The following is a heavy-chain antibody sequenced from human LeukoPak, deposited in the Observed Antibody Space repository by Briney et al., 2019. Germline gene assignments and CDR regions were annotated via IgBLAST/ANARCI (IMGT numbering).Heavy chain of an antibody. CDR2: ISSSSSYI. CDR3: AREEGYCSSTSCPHDY. V-gene: IGHV3-21*01. CDR1: GFTFSSYS. Sequence: PGGSLRLSCAASGFTFSSYSMNWVRQAPGKGLEWVSSISSSSSYIYYADSVKGRFTISRDNAKHSLYLQMNSLRAEDTAVYYCAREEGYCSSTSCPHDYWGQGTLVTVSS. D-gene: IGHD2-2*01. J-gene: IGHJ4*02.